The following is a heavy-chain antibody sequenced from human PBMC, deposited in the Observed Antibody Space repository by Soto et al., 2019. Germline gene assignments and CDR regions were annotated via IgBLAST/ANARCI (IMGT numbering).Heavy chain of an antibody. CDR1: GGSISSSSYY. D-gene: IGHD6-6*01. V-gene: IGHV4-39*01. CDR2: IYYSGST. CDR3: ARQSQRVQAARIKPFDY. Sequence: QLQLQESGPGLVKPSETLSLTCTVSGGSISSSSYYWGWIRQPPGKGLEGIGSIYYSGSTYYNPSLKSRVTISVDTSKTQFSLKLSSVTAADTAVYYCARQSQRVQAARIKPFDYWGQGILVTVSS. J-gene: IGHJ4*02.